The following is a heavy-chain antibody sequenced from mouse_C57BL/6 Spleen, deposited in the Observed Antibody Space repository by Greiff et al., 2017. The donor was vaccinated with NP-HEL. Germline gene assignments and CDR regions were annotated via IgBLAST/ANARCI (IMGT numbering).Heavy chain of an antibody. V-gene: IGHV1-53*01. CDR3: ARDGLAGGMDY. CDR2: INPSNGGT. CDR1: GYTFTSYW. J-gene: IGHJ4*01. Sequence: VKLQQPGTELVKPGASVKLSCKASGYTFTSYWMHWVKQRPGQGLEWIGNINPSNGGTNYNEKFKSKATLTVDKSSSTAYMQLSSLTSEDAAVYYCARDGLAGGMDYWGQGTSVTVSS. D-gene: IGHD2-3*01.